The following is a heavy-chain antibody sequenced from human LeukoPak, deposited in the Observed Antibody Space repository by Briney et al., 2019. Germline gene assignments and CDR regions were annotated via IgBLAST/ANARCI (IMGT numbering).Heavy chain of an antibody. V-gene: IGHV4-39*01. Sequence: SETLSLTCTVSGGSISSGSYYWGWIRQPPGKGLEWIGTIYYSGTTYYNPSLKSRVTMSVDTSKNQFSLKLSSVTAADTAVYYCARRIDGYNRDWGQGTLVTVSS. CDR2: IYYSGTT. J-gene: IGHJ4*02. CDR3: ARRIDGYNRD. CDR1: GGSISSGSYY. D-gene: IGHD5-24*01.